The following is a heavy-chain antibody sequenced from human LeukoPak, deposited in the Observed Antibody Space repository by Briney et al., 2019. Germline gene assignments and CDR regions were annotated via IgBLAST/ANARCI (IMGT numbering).Heavy chain of an antibody. CDR1: GDSIWNYY. J-gene: IGHJ3*02. V-gene: IGHV4-59*01. CDR3: ARDFAFDI. Sequence: SETLSLTCTVSGDSIWNYYWTWIRQLPGKGLEWIGYISYSGSTNYNPSLKSRVTISVDTPKNQFSLKLTSVTAADTAVYYCARDFAFDIWGQGTMVTVSS. CDR2: ISYSGST.